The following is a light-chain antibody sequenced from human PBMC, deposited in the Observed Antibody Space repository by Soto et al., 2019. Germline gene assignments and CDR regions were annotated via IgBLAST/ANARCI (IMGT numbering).Light chain of an antibody. J-gene: IGLJ1*01. V-gene: IGLV2-11*01. CDR2: SVS. CDR1: SSDVGGHNY. CDR3: CSYAGSYTHV. Sequence: TRSRSVRGSPVQSWHISFIETSSDVGGHNYVSWYQQYPGKAPRLLLSSVSKRPSGVPDRFSGSKSGNTASLTISGLQAQDEADYYCCSYAGSYTHVFGTRTQVT.